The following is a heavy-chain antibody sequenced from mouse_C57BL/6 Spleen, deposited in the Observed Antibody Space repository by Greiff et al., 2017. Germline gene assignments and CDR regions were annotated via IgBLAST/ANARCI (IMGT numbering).Heavy chain of an antibody. CDR1: GYTFTSYW. D-gene: IGHD2-4*01. J-gene: IGHJ2*01. Sequence: VHVKQSGTVLARPGASVKMSCKTSGYTFTSYWMHWVKQRPGQGLEWIGAIYPGNSDTSYNQKFKGKAKLTAVTSASTAYMELSSLTNEDSAVYYCTREIYYDPSFDYWGQGTTLTVSS. CDR3: TREIYYDPSFDY. V-gene: IGHV1-5*01. CDR2: IYPGNSDT.